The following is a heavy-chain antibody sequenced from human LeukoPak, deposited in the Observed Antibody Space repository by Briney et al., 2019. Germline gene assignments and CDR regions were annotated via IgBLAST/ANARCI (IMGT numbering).Heavy chain of an antibody. CDR3: AKDRCSNGIGCYYYYMDV. Sequence: GGSLRLSCAASGFTFSNFEMNWVRQTTGKGVEWLSFITRSSRIIYYADSVKGRFTISRDNANNSLHLQMNSLRAEDTAVYYCAKDRCSNGIGCYYYYMDVWGKGTTVTISS. D-gene: IGHD2-8*01. CDR1: GFTFSNFE. CDR2: ITRSSRII. V-gene: IGHV3-48*01. J-gene: IGHJ6*03.